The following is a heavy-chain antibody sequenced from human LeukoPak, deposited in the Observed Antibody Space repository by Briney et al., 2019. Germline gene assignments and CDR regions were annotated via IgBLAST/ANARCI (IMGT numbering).Heavy chain of an antibody. D-gene: IGHD6-19*01. CDR3: ARDRIAVAGTRGYYYYMDV. CDR2: ISYDGSNK. CDR1: GFTFSSYA. V-gene: IGHV3-30*01. J-gene: IGHJ6*03. Sequence: GRSLRLSCAASGFTFSSYAMHWVRQAPGKGLEWVAVISYDGSNKYYADSVKGRFTISRDNSKNTLYLQMNSLIAEDTAVYYCARDRIAVAGTRGYYYYMDVWGKGTTVTVSS.